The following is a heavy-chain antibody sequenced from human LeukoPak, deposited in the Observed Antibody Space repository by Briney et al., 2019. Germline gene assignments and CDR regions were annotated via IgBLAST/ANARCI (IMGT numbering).Heavy chain of an antibody. CDR2: ISSSGTTI. J-gene: IGHJ4*02. V-gene: IGHV3-11*01. Sequence: PGGSLRLSCAASGFTFGDYYMSWIRQAPGKGLEWVSYISSSGTTIYYADSVKGRFTISRDDAKNSLFLQMNSLRAEDTAVYFCASAGHYYDTTGYYLGRWGQGALVTVSS. CDR3: ASAGHYYDTTGYYLGR. D-gene: IGHD3-22*01. CDR1: GFTFGDYY.